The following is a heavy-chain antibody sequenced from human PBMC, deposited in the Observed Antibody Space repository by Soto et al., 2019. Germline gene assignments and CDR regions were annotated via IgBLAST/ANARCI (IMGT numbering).Heavy chain of an antibody. CDR1: GFTFSSHD. D-gene: IGHD3-10*01. CDR3: ARGGIRGVSWNWFDT. CDR2: IDSAGDA. Sequence: EVELVESGGGLEQPGGSLRLSCAASGFTFSSHDMHWVRQVTGKGLEWVSGIDSAGDAKYPASVKGRFTISRENAKNSLHLQMNSLRAGDTAVYYCARGGIRGVSWNWFDTWGQGTLVTVSS. V-gene: IGHV3-13*01. J-gene: IGHJ5*02.